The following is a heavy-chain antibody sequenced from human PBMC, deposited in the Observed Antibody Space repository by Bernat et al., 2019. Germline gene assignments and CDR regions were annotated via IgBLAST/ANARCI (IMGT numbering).Heavy chain of an antibody. J-gene: IGHJ4*02. CDR1: GFTFSSYG. CDR3: ARDRVVAVAGDPFDC. CDR2: IWYDGSNK. D-gene: IGHD6-19*01. V-gene: IGHV3-33*01. Sequence: VQLVESGGGLVQPGGSLRLSCAASGFTFSSYGMHWVRQAPGKGLEWVAVIWYDGSNKYYADSVKGRFTISRDNSKNTLYLQMNSLRAEDTAVYYCARDRVVAVAGDPFDCWGQGTLVTVSS.